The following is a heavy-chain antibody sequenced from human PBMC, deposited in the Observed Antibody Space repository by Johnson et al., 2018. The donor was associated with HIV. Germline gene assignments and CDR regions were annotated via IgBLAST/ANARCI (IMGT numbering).Heavy chain of an antibody. CDR2: IRYDGSNK. Sequence: QVQLLESGGGVVQPGGSLRLSCAASAFTFSSYGMHWVRQAPGKGLEWVAFIRYDGSNKYYADSVKGRFTISRDNSKNTLFLQMNSLRTEDTTVYYCAKDLGGAYCGGDCYGAFDIWGQGTMVTVSS. CDR1: AFTFSSYG. D-gene: IGHD2-21*02. CDR3: AKDLGGAYCGGDCYGAFDI. V-gene: IGHV3-30*02. J-gene: IGHJ3*02.